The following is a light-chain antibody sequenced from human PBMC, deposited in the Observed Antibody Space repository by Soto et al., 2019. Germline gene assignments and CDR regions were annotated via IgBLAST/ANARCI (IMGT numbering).Light chain of an antibody. CDR3: SSYAASNNLGV. CDR1: SSDVGGYNY. Sequence: QSALTQPPSASGSPGQSVTISCIGTSSDVGGYNYVSWYQQHPGKAPKLMIYEVSKRPSGVPDRFSGSKSGNTASLTGSGIQAEDEDDYYCSSYAASNNLGVFGGGTKLTVL. J-gene: IGLJ2*01. V-gene: IGLV2-8*01. CDR2: EVS.